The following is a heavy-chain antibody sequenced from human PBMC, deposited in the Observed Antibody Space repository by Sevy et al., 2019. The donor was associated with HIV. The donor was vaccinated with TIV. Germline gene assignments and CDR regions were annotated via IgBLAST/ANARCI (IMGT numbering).Heavy chain of an antibody. CDR2: IRISGGNT. CDR3: AKEWTQLSDWYGELDY. Sequence: GGSLRLSCAASGFTFSNYAMSWVRQAPGKGLEWVSSIRISGGNTYYADSVKGRFTISRDNSKKPLYLQMNSLRAEDTAVYYCAKEWTQLSDWYGELDYWGQGSLVTVSS. V-gene: IGHV3-23*01. CDR1: GFTFSNYA. J-gene: IGHJ4*02. D-gene: IGHD6-19*01.